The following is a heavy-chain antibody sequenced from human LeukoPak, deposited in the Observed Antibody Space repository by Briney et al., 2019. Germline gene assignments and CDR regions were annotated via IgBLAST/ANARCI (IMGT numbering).Heavy chain of an antibody. J-gene: IGHJ6*02. V-gene: IGHV3-21*01. CDR3: ARGEFAWIQGSYGMNV. CDR2: ISSSSSYI. Sequence: GGSLRLSCAASGFTFNNAWMSWVRQAPGKGLEWVSSISSSSSYIYYADSVKGRFTISRDNAKNSLYLQMNSLRAEDTAVYYCARGEFAWIQGSYGMNVWGQGTTVTVSS. D-gene: IGHD5-18*01. CDR1: GFTFNNAW.